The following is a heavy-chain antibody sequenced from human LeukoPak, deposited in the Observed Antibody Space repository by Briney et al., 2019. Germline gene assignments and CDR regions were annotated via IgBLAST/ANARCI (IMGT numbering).Heavy chain of an antibody. D-gene: IGHD3-10*01. CDR3: ARDLSYGLRGDAFDI. Sequence: PSQTLSLTCAVSGGSISSGGYSWSCIRLPPGKGLEWIGYIYHSGSTYYNPSLKSRVTISVDRSKNQFSLKLSSVTAADTAVYYCARDLSYGLRGDAFDIWGQGTMVTVSS. CDR2: IYHSGST. V-gene: IGHV4-30-2*01. J-gene: IGHJ3*02. CDR1: GGSISSGGYS.